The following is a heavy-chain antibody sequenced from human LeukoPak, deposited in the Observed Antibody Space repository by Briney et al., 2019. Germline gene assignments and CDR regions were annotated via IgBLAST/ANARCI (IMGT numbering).Heavy chain of an antibody. V-gene: IGHV1-69*06. CDR1: GGTFSSYA. CDR3: ARDLAYCGGDCYPGGDY. Sequence: ASVKVSCKASGGTFSSYAISWVRQAPGQGLEWMGRIIPIFGTANYAQKFQGRVTITADKSTSTAYMELSSLRSEDTAVYYCARDLAYCGGDCYPGGDYWVQGTLVTVSS. CDR2: IIPIFGTA. D-gene: IGHD2-21*02. J-gene: IGHJ4*02.